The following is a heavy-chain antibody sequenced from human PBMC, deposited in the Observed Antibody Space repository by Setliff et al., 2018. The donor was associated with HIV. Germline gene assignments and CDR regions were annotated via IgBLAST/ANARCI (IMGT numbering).Heavy chain of an antibody. CDR3: MRGRSITIFGVAYFDF. D-gene: IGHD3-3*01. V-gene: IGHV4-38-2*01. Sequence: SETLSLTCAVSGYSISTAYYWGWIRQPPGKGLEWIGSVYHRGTTYYNPSLKSRVTISVDMSNNQFSLKATSVTAADTAVYYCMRGRSITIFGVAYFDFWGQGTQVTVSS. CDR1: GYSISTAYY. J-gene: IGHJ4*02. CDR2: VYHRGTT.